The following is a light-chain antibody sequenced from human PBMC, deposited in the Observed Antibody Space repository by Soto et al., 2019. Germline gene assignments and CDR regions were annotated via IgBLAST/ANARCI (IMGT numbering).Light chain of an antibody. J-gene: IGLJ3*02. CDR1: SSNIGSNY. V-gene: IGLV1-47*01. CDR3: AAWDDSLSDPWV. Sequence: QSVLTQPSSASGTPGQRVTISCSGSSSNIGSNYVYWYQQLPGTAPKLLIYRNNQRPSGVPDRFSGSKSGTSASLAISGLRSEDEADYYCAAWDDSLSDPWVFGGGTKLTVL. CDR2: RNN.